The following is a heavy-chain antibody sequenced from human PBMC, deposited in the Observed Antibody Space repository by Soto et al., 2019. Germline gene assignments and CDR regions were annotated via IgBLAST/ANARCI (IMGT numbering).Heavy chain of an antibody. CDR1: GYTFTNYW. V-gene: IGHV5-51*01. CDR2: IYPGDSGT. Sequence: GESLKISCKGSGYTFTNYWIGWVRQMPGKGLEWKGIIYPGDSGTKYNPSFQGQVTISADKSITTTYLQWSSLKASDTAIYYCAASIFYYGMDVWGQGTTVTVSS. CDR3: AASIFYYGMDV. J-gene: IGHJ6*02.